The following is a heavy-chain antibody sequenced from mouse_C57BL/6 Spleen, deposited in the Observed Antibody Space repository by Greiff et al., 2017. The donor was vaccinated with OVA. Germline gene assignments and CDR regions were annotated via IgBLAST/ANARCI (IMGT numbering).Heavy chain of an antibody. CDR2: IDPSDSYT. Sequence: QVQLQQPGAELVMPGASVKLSCKASGYTFTSYWMHWVKQRPGQGLEWIGEIDPSDSYTNYNQKFKGKSTLTVDKSSSTAYMQLSSLTSEDSAVYYCARIYYDYNYFDYWGQGTTLTVSS. CDR1: GYTFTSYW. CDR3: ARIYYDYNYFDY. V-gene: IGHV1-69*01. D-gene: IGHD2-4*01. J-gene: IGHJ2*01.